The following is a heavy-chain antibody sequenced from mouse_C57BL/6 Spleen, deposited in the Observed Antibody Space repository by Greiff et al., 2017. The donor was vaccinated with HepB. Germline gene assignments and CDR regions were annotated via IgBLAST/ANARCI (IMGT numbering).Heavy chain of an antibody. CDR3: ARDPPSNFFDY. J-gene: IGHJ2*01. Sequence: DVKLVESGGGLVKPGGSLKLSCAASGFTFSSYAMSWVRQTPEKRLEWVATISDGGSYTYYPDNVKGRFTISRDNAKNNLYLQMSHLKSEDTAMYYCARDPPSNFFDYWGQGTTLTVSS. CDR1: GFTFSSYA. V-gene: IGHV5-4*01. CDR2: ISDGGSYT. D-gene: IGHD2-10*02.